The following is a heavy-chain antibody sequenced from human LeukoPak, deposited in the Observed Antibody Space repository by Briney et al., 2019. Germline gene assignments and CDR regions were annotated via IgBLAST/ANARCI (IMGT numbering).Heavy chain of an antibody. Sequence: SVRVSCKASGGTFSSYAISWVRQAPGQGLEWMGGIIPIFGTANYAQKFQGRVTITADESTSTAYMELSSLRSEDTAVYYCARVGGSYLDPFDYWGQGTLVTVSS. J-gene: IGHJ4*02. CDR1: GGTFSSYA. V-gene: IGHV1-69*13. CDR2: IIPIFGTA. CDR3: ARVGGSYLDPFDY. D-gene: IGHD1-26*01.